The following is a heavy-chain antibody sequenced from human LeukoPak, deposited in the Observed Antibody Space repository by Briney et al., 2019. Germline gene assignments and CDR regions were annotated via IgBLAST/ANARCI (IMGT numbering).Heavy chain of an antibody. V-gene: IGHV4-39*01. D-gene: IGHD6-19*01. CDR2: IYYSGST. CDR3: ARHAYYYSSGFYFDY. J-gene: IGHJ4*02. Sequence: SETLSLTCTVSGGSISSSSYYWGWIRQPPGKGLEWIGSIYYSGSTYYNPSLKSRVTISADTSKNQFSLKLSSVTAADTAVYYCARHAYYYSSGFYFDYWGQGTLVTVSS. CDR1: GGSISSSSYY.